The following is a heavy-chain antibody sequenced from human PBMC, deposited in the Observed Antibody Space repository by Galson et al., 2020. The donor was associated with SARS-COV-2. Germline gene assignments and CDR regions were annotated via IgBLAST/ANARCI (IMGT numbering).Heavy chain of an antibody. CDR3: AKDGYYRSGSFGFWLDP. J-gene: IGHJ5*02. CDR1: GFTFSSYG. Sequence: GESLKISCAASGFTFSSYGMMWVRQAAGKGLEWVSGISGSGSYTQYADSVKGRFTISRDNSKNTMYLQMNSLRGEDTATYYCAKDGYYRSGSFGFWLDPWGQGTLVTVSS. D-gene: IGHD3-10*01. CDR2: ISGSGSYT. V-gene: IGHV3-23*01.